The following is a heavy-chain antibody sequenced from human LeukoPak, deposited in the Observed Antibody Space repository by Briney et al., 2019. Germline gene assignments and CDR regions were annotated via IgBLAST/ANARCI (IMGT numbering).Heavy chain of an antibody. Sequence: SETLSLTCAVSGGSISSGNWWTWVRQPPGKGLEWIGNIYHSGSTKYNRSLKNRVTISVDKSKNEFSLSLRSVTAADTAFYHCARGNGSSYLFDYWGQGTLVTVSS. J-gene: IGHJ4*02. CDR2: IYHSGST. V-gene: IGHV4-4*02. D-gene: IGHD6-6*01. CDR3: ARGNGSSYLFDY. CDR1: GGSISSGNW.